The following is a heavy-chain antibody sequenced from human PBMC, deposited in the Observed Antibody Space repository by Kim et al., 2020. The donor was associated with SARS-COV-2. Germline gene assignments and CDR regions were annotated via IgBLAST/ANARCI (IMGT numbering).Heavy chain of an antibody. J-gene: IGHJ4*02. CDR1: GYSFTSYW. CDR2: IDPSDSYT. Sequence: GESLKISCKGSGYSFTSYWISWVRQMPGKGLEWMGRIDPSDSYTNYSPSFQGHVTISADKSISTAYLQWSSLKASDTAMYYCARHVKYYDSSGYYYVNFDYWGQGTLVTVSS. D-gene: IGHD3-22*01. CDR3: ARHVKYYDSSGYYYVNFDY. V-gene: IGHV5-10-1*01.